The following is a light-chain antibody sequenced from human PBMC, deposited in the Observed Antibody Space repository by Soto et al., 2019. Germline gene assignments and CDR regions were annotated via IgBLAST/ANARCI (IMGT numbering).Light chain of an antibody. Sequence: EIVMTQSPATLSVSPGERATVSCSASQSVRSNLAWYQQKPGQSPRLLIYGASTRATGIPARFSGSGSGTEFTLTISSLQSEDFAVYYCQQYNNRPPWTFGQGTKVDIK. CDR1: QSVRSN. CDR2: GAS. J-gene: IGKJ1*01. V-gene: IGKV3-15*01. CDR3: QQYNNRPPWT.